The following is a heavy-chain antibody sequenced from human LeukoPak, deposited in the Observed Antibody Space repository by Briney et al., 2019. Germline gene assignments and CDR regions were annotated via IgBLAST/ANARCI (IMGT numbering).Heavy chain of an antibody. Sequence: PGGSLRLSCAASGFTFSSYSMNWVRQAPGKGLEWVSSISSSSSYIYYADSVKGRFTISRDNAKNSLYLQMNSLRAEDTAVYYCAREESFVVPAATLQTYYYYGMDVWGQGTTVTVSS. CDR1: GFTFSSYS. D-gene: IGHD2-2*01. CDR2: ISSSSSYI. J-gene: IGHJ6*02. CDR3: AREESFVVPAATLQTYYYYGMDV. V-gene: IGHV3-21*01.